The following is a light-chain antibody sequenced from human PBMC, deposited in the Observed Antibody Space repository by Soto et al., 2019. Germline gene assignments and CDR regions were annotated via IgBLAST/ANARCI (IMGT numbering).Light chain of an antibody. J-gene: IGKJ1*01. CDR1: QSVSSTY. V-gene: IGKV3-20*01. Sequence: EIVLTQSPGTLSLSPGERASLSCRASQSVSSTYLAWYQQKPGQAPRLLIYATSTRATGILDRFSGSGSGTDFTLTISRLEPEDFAVYYCQQYGRSLWTFGQGTKVEIK. CDR3: QQYGRSLWT. CDR2: ATS.